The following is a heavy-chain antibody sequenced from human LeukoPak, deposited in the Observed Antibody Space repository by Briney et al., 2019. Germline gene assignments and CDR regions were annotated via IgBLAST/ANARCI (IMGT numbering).Heavy chain of an antibody. J-gene: IGHJ4*02. CDR2: INHSGST. Sequence: PSGTLSLTCAVSGGSISSSNWWSWVRQPPGRGLGWIGEINHSGSTNYNPSLKSRVTISVDTSKNQFSLKLSSVTAADTAVYYCASANCSGGSCYIGSYFDYWGQGTLVTVSS. D-gene: IGHD2-15*01. V-gene: IGHV4-4*02. CDR1: GGSISSSNW. CDR3: ASANCSGGSCYIGSYFDY.